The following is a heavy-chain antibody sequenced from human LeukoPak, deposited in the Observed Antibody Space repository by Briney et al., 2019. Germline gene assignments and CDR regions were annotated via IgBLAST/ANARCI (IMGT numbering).Heavy chain of an antibody. CDR2: IYTSGST. J-gene: IGHJ5*02. CDR1: GGSISSGSYY. D-gene: IGHD1-14*01. CDR3: ARDSRRPDWFDP. Sequence: PSETLSLTCTVSGGSISSGSYYWSWIRQPAGKGLEWIGRIYTSGSTNYNPSLKSRVTISVDTSKNQFSLKLSSVTAADTAVYYCARDSRRPDWFDPWGQGTLVTVSS. V-gene: IGHV4-61*02.